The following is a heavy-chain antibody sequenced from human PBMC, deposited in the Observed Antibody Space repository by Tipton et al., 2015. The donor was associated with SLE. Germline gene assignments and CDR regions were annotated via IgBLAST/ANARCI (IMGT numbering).Heavy chain of an antibody. CDR2: IYYSGST. J-gene: IGHJ6*02. CDR3: ARGGFREPDYFYYGMDV. V-gene: IGHV4-59*12. Sequence: TLSLTCTVSGGSISSYYWSWIRQPPGKGLEWIGYIYYSGSTYYNPSLRSRVTISADRSKNQFSLNLTAVTAADTAVYYCARGGFREPDYFYYGMDVWGQGTTVTVSS. D-gene: IGHD3-10*01. CDR1: GGSISSYY.